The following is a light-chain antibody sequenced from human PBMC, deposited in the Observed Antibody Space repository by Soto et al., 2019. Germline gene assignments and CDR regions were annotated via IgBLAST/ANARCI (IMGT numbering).Light chain of an antibody. V-gene: IGLV2-14*01. Sequence: QSALTQPPSASGSPGQSVTISCTGSSSDVGGYNFVSWYQQHPGKAPRLMIYEVSNRPSGVSNRFSGSKSGNTASLTISGLQAEDEADYYCSSSTSSSTFVFGTGTKVTVL. CDR1: SSDVGGYNF. CDR3: SSSTSSSTFV. CDR2: EVS. J-gene: IGLJ1*01.